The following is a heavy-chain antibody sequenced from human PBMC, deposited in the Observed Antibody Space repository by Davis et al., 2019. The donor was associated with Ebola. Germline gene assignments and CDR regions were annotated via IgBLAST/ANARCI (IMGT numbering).Heavy chain of an antibody. CDR3: AKVGGDPRYYDSSLPLEAFDI. V-gene: IGHV3-23*01. Sequence: GESLKISCAASGFSFSSYAMTWVRQAPGKGLEWVSTIGGSGASTYYADSVKGRFTISRDNSKNTVYLQMNSLRAEDTAVYYCAKVGGDPRYYDSSLPLEAFDIWGQGTMVTVSS. CDR1: GFSFSSYA. J-gene: IGHJ3*02. CDR2: IGGSGAST. D-gene: IGHD3-22*01.